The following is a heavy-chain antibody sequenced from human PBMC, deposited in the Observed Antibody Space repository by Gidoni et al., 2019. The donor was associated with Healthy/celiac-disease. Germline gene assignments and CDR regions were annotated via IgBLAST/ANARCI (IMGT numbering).Heavy chain of an antibody. CDR3: ARDPTIIGTGGGY. CDR1: RGPFSSYT. V-gene: IGHV1-69*08. CDR2: IIPILGIE. J-gene: IGHJ4*02. Sequence: QVQLVQSGAEVKKPGSSVKVSCTSSRGPFSSYTISWVRQAPGQGLEWMGRIIPILGIENYAQKFQGRVKSTADKSTSTAYMELSSLRSEETAVYDWARDPTIIGTGGGYWGQGTLVTVSS. D-gene: IGHD1-20*01.